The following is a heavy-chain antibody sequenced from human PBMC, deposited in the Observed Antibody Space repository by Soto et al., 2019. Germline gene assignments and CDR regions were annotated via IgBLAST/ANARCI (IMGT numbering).Heavy chain of an antibody. Sequence: QLQLQESGSGLVKPSQTLSLTCAVSRGSISSGGYSWSWIRQPPGKGLEWIGYIYHSGSTYYNPSLKSRVTISVDRSKNQFSLKLSSVTAADTAVYYCAKMATIPYYYGMDVWGQGTTVTVA. CDR2: IYHSGST. CDR1: RGSISSGGYS. V-gene: IGHV4-30-2*01. CDR3: AKMATIPYYYGMDV. J-gene: IGHJ6*02. D-gene: IGHD5-12*01.